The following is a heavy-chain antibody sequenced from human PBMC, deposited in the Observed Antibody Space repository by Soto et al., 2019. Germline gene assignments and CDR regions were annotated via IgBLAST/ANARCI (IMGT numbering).Heavy chain of an antibody. CDR3: ARESRGYSGYDWRDEKFYVGCFES. CDR2: ITFRGVP. CDR1: GDSLSGYA. D-gene: IGHD5-12*01. V-gene: IGHV4-34*01. J-gene: IGHJ5*01. Sequence: QVLPHQWGSGLLRPSETLSLTCDVHGDSLSGYAWSWIRQPPGKGLEWIGEITFRGVPNYHPSLNIRLNMSVCTCKNRSSLNVSSVTAADTAKYDCARESRGYSGYDWRDEKFYVGCFESWG.